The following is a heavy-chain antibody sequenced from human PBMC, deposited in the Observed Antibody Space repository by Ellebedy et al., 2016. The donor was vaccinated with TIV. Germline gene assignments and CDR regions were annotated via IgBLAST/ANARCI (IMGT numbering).Heavy chain of an antibody. V-gene: IGHV3-21*01. CDR1: GFTFSSYS. Sequence: GGSLRLSXAASGFTFSSYSMNWVRQAPGKGLEWVSSISSSSSYIYYADSVKGRFTISRDNAKNSLYLQMNSLRAEDTAVYYCASADLRMEWFIDGMDVWGQGTTVTVSS. CDR3: ASADLRMEWFIDGMDV. CDR2: ISSSSSYI. D-gene: IGHD3-3*01. J-gene: IGHJ6*02.